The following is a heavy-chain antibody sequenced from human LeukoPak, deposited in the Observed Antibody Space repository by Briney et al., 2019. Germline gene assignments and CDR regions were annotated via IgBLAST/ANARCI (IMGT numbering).Heavy chain of an antibody. CDR2: IKRKADGGPT. CDR3: TTNDAFDI. V-gene: IGHV3-15*01. J-gene: IGHJ3*02. CDR1: EFTVSSNY. Sequence: GGSLRLSCAASEFTVSSNYMSWVRQAPGKGLEWAGRIKRKADGGPTDYAAPVKGRFTISRGDSKDTLYLQMNSLKTEDTAMYYCTTNDAFDIWGQGTMVTVSS.